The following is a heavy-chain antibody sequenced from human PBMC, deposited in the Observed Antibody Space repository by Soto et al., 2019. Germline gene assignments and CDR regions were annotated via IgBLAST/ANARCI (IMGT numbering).Heavy chain of an antibody. Sequence: GSLRLSCAASEFTFSNYVMSWVRQAPGKGLEWVSAISYGGGTTYYADSVKGRFTISRDNSKNTLYLQMNSLRAEDTAVYYCAKNPGYYYDSTGYHFDYWGQGTLVTVS. D-gene: IGHD3-22*01. CDR2: ISYGGGTT. V-gene: IGHV3-23*01. CDR3: AKNPGYYYDSTGYHFDY. J-gene: IGHJ4*02. CDR1: EFTFSNYV.